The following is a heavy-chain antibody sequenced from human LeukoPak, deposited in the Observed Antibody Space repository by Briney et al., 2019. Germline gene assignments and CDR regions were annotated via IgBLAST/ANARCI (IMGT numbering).Heavy chain of an antibody. J-gene: IGHJ4*02. CDR3: APQRAPIDY. V-gene: IGHV3-23*01. CDR2: ISGSGGST. CDR1: GITFSNYP. Sequence: GGSLRLSCAASGITFSNYPMNWVRQAPGKGLEWVSSISGSGGSTYYADSVKGRFTISRDNSKNTLYLQMNSLRADDTAVYYCAPQRAPIDYWGQGALVTVSS.